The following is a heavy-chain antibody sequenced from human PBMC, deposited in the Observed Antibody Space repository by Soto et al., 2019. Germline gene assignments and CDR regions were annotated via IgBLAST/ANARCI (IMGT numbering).Heavy chain of an antibody. V-gene: IGHV3-30-3*01. D-gene: IGHD6-19*01. CDR1: GFTFSSYA. J-gene: IGHJ5*02. Sequence: QVQLVESGGGVVQPGRSLRLSCAASGFTFSSYAMHWVRQAPGKGLEWVAVISYDGSNKYYADSVKGRFTISRDNSKNTLYLQMNSLRAEDTAVYYCASGIAVAGTPAVEADPWGQGTLVTVSS. CDR3: ASGIAVAGTPAVEADP. CDR2: ISYDGSNK.